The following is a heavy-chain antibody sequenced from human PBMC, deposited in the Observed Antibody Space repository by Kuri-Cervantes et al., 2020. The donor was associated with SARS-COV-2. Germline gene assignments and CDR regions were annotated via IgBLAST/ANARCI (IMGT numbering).Heavy chain of an antibody. Sequence: ESLKISCTVSGGSISSSSYYWGWLRQPPGKGLEWIGSIYYSGSTYYNPSLKSRVTISVDTSKNQFSLKLSSVTAADTAVYYCARSPDLWWFDPWGQGTLVTVSS. CDR3: ARSPDLWWFDP. D-gene: IGHD3-3*01. J-gene: IGHJ5*02. CDR1: GGSISSSSYY. V-gene: IGHV4-39*07. CDR2: IYYSGST.